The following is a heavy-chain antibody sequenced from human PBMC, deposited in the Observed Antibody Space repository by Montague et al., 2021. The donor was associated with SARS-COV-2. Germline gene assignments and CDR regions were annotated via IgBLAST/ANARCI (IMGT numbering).Heavy chain of an antibody. V-gene: IGHV3-23*03. CDR3: AKEFVRGEGVLDI. CDR1: GFTFDIYA. D-gene: IGHD3-16*02. Sequence: SLRLSCAASGFTFDIYAMHWVRQAPGKGLEWLSTIYSGRRPSYSQSAKGRVTISRDDSKKTFYLEINGLGAEDTAIYYCAKEFVRGEGVLDIWGQGTVVTGSS. CDR2: IYSGRRP. J-gene: IGHJ3*02.